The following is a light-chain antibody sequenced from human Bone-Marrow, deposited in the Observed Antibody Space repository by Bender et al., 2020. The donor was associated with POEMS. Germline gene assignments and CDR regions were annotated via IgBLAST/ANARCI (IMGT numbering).Light chain of an antibody. Sequence: QSALTQPASVSGSPGQSITISCTGTSSDVGSYNLVSWYQQHPGKAPILMIYEGSKRPSGVSNRFSGSKSGNTASLTISELQAEDEADYYCCSYAGSSTLVVFGGGTKLTVL. J-gene: IGLJ2*01. V-gene: IGLV2-23*01. CDR3: CSYAGSSTLVV. CDR1: SSDVGSYNL. CDR2: EGS.